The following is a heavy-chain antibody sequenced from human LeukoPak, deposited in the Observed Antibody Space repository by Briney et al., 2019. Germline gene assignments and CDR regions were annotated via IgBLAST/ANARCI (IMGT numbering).Heavy chain of an antibody. V-gene: IGHV3-23*01. D-gene: IGHD6-13*01. CDR3: AKAASSSWPSYYYGMDV. CDR2: ITGSGGNT. CDR1: GFIFSSYS. J-gene: IGHJ6*02. Sequence: GGSLRLSCAASGFIFSSYSMSWVRQAPGKGLEWVSVITGSGGNTYYADSVKGRFTISKDNSKNTVYLQMSSLRVDDTAVYCCAKAASSSWPSYYYGMDVWGQGTTVTVSS.